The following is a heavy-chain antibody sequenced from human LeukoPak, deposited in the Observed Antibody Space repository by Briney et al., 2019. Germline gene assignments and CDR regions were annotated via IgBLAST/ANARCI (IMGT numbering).Heavy chain of an antibody. CDR2: IYYSGST. V-gene: IGHV4-59*01. CDR3: ARSGQWLPLNWFDP. CDR1: GGSISSYY. Sequence: SETLSLTCTVSGGSISSYYWSWIRQPPGKGLEWIGYIYYSGSTNYNPSLKSRVTISVDMSKNQFSLKLSSVTAADTAVYYCARSGQWLPLNWFDPWGQGTLVTVSS. J-gene: IGHJ5*02. D-gene: IGHD6-19*01.